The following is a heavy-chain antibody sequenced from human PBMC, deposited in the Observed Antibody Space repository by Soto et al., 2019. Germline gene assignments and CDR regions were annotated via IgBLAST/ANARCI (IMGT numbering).Heavy chain of an antibody. D-gene: IGHD6-19*01. V-gene: IGHV3-7*01. CDR3: AREITVAVADYFDY. CDR1: GFTFSSYW. CDR2: IKQDGSEK. Sequence: PGGSLRLSCAASGFTFSSYWMSWVRQAPGKGLEWVANIKQDGSEKYYVDSVKGRFTISRDNAKNSLYLQMNSLRAEDTAVYYCAREITVAVADYFDYWGQGTLVTVSS. J-gene: IGHJ4*02.